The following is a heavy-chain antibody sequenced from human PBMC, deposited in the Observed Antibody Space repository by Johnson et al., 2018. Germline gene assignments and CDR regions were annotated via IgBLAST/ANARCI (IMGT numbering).Heavy chain of an antibody. D-gene: IGHD3-10*01. CDR1: GGTFNTYA. CDR2: IIPIFGTA. J-gene: IGHJ6*02. Sequence: VQLVESGAEMKKSGFSVKVSCKASGGTFNTYAIIWVRQAPGPGLEWMGGIIPIFGTATYAQKFQGRVTISADESPSTAYMELSRLRSEDTAGYYCPRMLLWFGELSSYYYYGMDVWGQGTTVTVSS. CDR3: PRMLLWFGELSSYYYYGMDV. V-gene: IGHV1-69*01.